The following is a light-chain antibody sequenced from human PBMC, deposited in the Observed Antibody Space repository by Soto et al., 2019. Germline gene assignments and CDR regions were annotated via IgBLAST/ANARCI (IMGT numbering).Light chain of an antibody. V-gene: IGKV3-20*01. CDR3: QQYGSSPRT. Sequence: EIVLTQSPGTLSLSPGERATLSCRASHSVSSNYLGWYQQKPGQAPRLLIYDASSMATVIPDSCSGSGSGTDFMITISRLEHEDFAVYYYQQYGSSPRTFGQGPNVEIK. CDR1: HSVSSNY. J-gene: IGKJ1*01. CDR2: DAS.